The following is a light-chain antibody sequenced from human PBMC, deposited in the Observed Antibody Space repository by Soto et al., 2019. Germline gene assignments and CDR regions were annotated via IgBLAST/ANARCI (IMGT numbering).Light chain of an antibody. CDR2: DAS. Sequence: DIQITQSPSSLSSSIAERVTISCKASLDIRKYLNWYQQKPGKAPKLLIYDASSLETGVPSRFSGSGSGTDFTLTISSLQPEDFATYYCQQYDNLPLIFGQGTRLEI. CDR3: QQYDNLPLI. J-gene: IGKJ5*01. CDR1: LDIRKY. V-gene: IGKV1-33*01.